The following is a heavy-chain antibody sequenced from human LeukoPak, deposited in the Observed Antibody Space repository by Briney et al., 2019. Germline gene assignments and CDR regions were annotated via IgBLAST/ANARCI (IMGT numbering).Heavy chain of an antibody. Sequence: SETLSLTCTVSGGSISSHYWSWIRQPPGKGLEWIGYIDYSGSTNYNPSLKSRVTISRDTSKSQFSLMLTSVTAADTAVYYCARSIDTSGYYLYLDYWGQGTLVTVSS. CDR2: IDYSGST. CDR3: ARSIDTSGYYLYLDY. D-gene: IGHD3-22*01. CDR1: GGSISSHY. V-gene: IGHV4-59*11. J-gene: IGHJ4*02.